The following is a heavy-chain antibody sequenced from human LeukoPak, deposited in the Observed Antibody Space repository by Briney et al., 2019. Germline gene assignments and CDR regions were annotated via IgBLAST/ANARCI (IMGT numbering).Heavy chain of an antibody. Sequence: PGGSLRLSCAASGFTFSSYSMNWVRQAPGKGLKWVSSISSSSSYIYYADSVKGRFTISRDNAKNSLYLQMNSLRAEDTAVYYCARDLFGQQRTGAFDIWGQGTMVTVSS. D-gene: IGHD6-13*01. CDR1: GFTFSSYS. CDR2: ISSSSSYI. CDR3: ARDLFGQQRTGAFDI. J-gene: IGHJ3*02. V-gene: IGHV3-21*01.